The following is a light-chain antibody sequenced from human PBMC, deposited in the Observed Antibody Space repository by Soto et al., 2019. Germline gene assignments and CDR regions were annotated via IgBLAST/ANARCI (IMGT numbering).Light chain of an antibody. CDR3: QQYYTSPLT. V-gene: IGKV4-1*01. J-gene: IGKJ4*01. Sequence: DIVMTQSPDSLAVSLGERATINCKSSQSVLYSSNDKNYLAWYQQKAGQPPKLLVYWASTRESGVPDRFSGSGSGTDFTLTISSLQAEDGAGYYCQQYYTSPLTFGGGTKVEMK. CDR1: QSVLYSSNDKNY. CDR2: WAS.